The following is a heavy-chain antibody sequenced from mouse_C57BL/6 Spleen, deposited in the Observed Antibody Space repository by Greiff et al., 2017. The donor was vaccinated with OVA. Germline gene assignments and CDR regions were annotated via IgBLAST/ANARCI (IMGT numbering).Heavy chain of an antibody. CDR3: ARLWKPGGY. Sequence: EVQLQQSGPELVKPGASVKISCKASGYTFTDYYMNWVKQSHGKSLEWIGDINPNNGGTSYTQKFKGKATLTVDKSSSTAYMELRSLTSEDAAVYYCARLWKPGGYWGQGTTLTVSS. CDR2: INPNNGGT. J-gene: IGHJ2*01. D-gene: IGHD1-1*02. CDR1: GYTFTDYY. V-gene: IGHV1-26*01.